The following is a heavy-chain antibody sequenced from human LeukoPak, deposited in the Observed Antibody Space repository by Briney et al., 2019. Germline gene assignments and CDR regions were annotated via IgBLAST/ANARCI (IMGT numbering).Heavy chain of an antibody. V-gene: IGHV4-61*02. CDR1: GGSTSSGSYY. CDR2: IYTSGST. CDR3: ARDGTYYYDSSGPPTNFDI. D-gene: IGHD3-22*01. J-gene: IGHJ3*02. Sequence: SQTLSLTCTVSGGSTSSGSYYWSWIRQPAGKGLEWIGRIYTSGSTNYNPSLKSRVTISVDTSKNQFSLKLSSVTAADTAVYYCARDGTYYYDSSGPPTNFDIWGQGTMVTVSS.